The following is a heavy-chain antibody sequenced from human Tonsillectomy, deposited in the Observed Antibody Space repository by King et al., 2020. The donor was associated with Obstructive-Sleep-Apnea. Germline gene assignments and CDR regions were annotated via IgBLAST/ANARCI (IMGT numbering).Heavy chain of an antibody. CDR3: ARDGAAAAVIY. J-gene: IGHJ4*02. CDR2: ISSTGMTI. CDR1: GFSFSDYY. Sequence: VQLVESGGGLVKPGGSLRLSCAASGFSFSDYYMSWIRQAPGKGLEWVSFISSTGMTIDYADSVRGRFTISRDNGKNSLYLQMNSLRPEDTAVYYCARDGAAAAVIYWGQGTLVTVSS. V-gene: IGHV3-11*01. D-gene: IGHD6-13*01.